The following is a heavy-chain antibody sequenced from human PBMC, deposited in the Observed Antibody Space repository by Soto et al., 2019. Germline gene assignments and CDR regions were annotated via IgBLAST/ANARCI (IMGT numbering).Heavy chain of an antibody. V-gene: IGHV2-70*04. CDR2: IDWDDDK. CDR1: GVSLSTSGMR. Sequence: SGPTLVNPTQTLTLTCTFSGVSLSTSGMRVSWIRQPPGKALEWLARIDWDDDKFYSTSLKTRLTISKDTSKNQVVLTMTNMDPVDTATYYCAKGTGFNAFDIWGQGTMVTVSS. D-gene: IGHD6-19*01. CDR3: AKGTGFNAFDI. J-gene: IGHJ3*02.